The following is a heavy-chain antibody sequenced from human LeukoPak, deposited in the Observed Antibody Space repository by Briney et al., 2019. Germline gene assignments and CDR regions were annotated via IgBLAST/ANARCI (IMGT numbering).Heavy chain of an antibody. Sequence: PSETLSLTCAVYVGSFSGYYWSWIRQPPGKGLEWIGYIYYSGSTYYNPSLKSRVTISVDTSKNQFSLKLSSVTAADTAVYYCARVATNYYYYYGMDVWGQGTTVTVSS. CDR2: IYYSGST. D-gene: IGHD5-12*01. V-gene: IGHV4-30-4*08. CDR3: ARVATNYYYYYGMDV. J-gene: IGHJ6*02. CDR1: VGSFSGYY.